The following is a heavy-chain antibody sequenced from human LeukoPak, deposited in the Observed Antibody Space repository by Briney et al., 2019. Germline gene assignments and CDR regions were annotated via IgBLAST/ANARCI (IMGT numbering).Heavy chain of an antibody. D-gene: IGHD3-3*01. Sequence: PGGSLRLSRAASGFTFSSYSMNWVRQAPGKGLEWVSSISSSSSYIYYADSVKGRFTISRDNAKNSLYLQMNSLRAEDTAVYYCARVGWSGYYDFDYWGQGTLVTVSS. CDR2: ISSSSSYI. V-gene: IGHV3-21*01. CDR1: GFTFSSYS. J-gene: IGHJ4*02. CDR3: ARVGWSGYYDFDY.